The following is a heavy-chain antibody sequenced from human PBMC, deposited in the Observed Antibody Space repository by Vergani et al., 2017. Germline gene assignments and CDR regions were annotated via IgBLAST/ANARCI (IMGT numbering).Heavy chain of an antibody. CDR1: GGSFCGYY. Sequence: QVQLQQWGAGLLKPSETLSLTCAVYGGSFCGYYWSWIRQPPGKGLEWIGEINHSGSTNYNPSLKSRVTISVDTSKNQFSLKLSSVTAADTAVYYCARGYDFWSGYYSSWGQGTLVTVSS. D-gene: IGHD3-3*01. J-gene: IGHJ5*02. CDR2: INHSGST. V-gene: IGHV4-34*01. CDR3: ARGYDFWSGYYSS.